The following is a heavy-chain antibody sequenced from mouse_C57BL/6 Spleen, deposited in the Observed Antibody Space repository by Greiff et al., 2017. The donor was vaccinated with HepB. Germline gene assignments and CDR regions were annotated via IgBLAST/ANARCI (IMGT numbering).Heavy chain of an antibody. CDR2: IDPSDSYT. V-gene: IGHV1-50*01. Sequence: QVQLQQPGAELVKPGASVKLSCKASGYTFTSYWMQWVKQRPGQGLEWIGEIDPSDSYTNYNQKFKGKATLTVDTSSSTAYMQLSSLTSEDSAVYYCASREQEIGTTMVTTNDYWGQGTTLTVSS. CDR3: ASREQEIGTTMVTTNDY. D-gene: IGHD2-2*01. CDR1: GYTFTSYW. J-gene: IGHJ2*01.